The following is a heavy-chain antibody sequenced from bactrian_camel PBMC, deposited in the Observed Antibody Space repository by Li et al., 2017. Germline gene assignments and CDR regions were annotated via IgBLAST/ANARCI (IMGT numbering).Heavy chain of an antibody. CDR3: AILTYCHGGWNPDQDFGF. V-gene: IGHV3S26*01. CDR2: LVSYSGGT. CDR1: GYTSRPYC. J-gene: IGHJ6*01. D-gene: IGHD5*01. Sequence: HVQLVESGGGSVQPGGSLRLSCAVSGYTSRPYCMGWFRQLPGKEREGVALVSYSGGTGYADSVKGRFTISFDGAKNTLYLQMNSLKPEDSAMYLCAILTYCHGGWNPDQDFGFRGQGTQVTVS.